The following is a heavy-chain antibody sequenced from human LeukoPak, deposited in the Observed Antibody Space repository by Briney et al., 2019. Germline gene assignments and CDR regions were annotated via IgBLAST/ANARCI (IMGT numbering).Heavy chain of an antibody. Sequence: GESLKISCKGSGYSFTSYWNGWVRQMPGKGLEWMGIIYPGDSDTRYSPSFQGQVTISADKSISTAYLQWSSLKASDTAMYYCARGRKTGRDGYNNDAFDIWGQGTMVTVSS. CDR1: GYSFTSYW. CDR3: ARGRKTGRDGYNNDAFDI. CDR2: IYPGDSDT. V-gene: IGHV5-51*01. D-gene: IGHD5-24*01. J-gene: IGHJ3*02.